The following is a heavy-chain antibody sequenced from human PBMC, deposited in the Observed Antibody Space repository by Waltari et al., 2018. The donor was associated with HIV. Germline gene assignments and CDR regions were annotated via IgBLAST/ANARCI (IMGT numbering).Heavy chain of an antibody. D-gene: IGHD3-10*01. CDR3: SIDHAYLYLLYY. J-gene: IGHJ1*01. CDR2: IRDHHFGGST. V-gene: IGHV3-49*03. Sequence: QVVDSGGGLVQQGRSLKLSCATSGLDFSGFSVSWLRQAPAKGLALVGGIRDHHFGGSTHYGESLRGRFFFSRNDSKCIAYLQMNSLKAKDTGIYYCSIDHAYLYLLYYWGQGTLFTVSS. CDR1: GLDFSGFS.